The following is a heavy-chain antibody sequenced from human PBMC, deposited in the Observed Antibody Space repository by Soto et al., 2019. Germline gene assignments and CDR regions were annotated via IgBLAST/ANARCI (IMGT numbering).Heavy chain of an antibody. CDR1: GGSISSYY. D-gene: IGHD3-3*01. CDR2: IYYSGST. V-gene: IGHV4-59*08. Sequence: SETLSLTCTVSGGSISSYYWSWIRQPPGKGLEWIGYIYYSGSTNYNPSLKSRVTISVDTSKNQFSLKLSSVTAADTAVYYCARHGRFLEWSRYYYMDVWGKGTTVTVSS. CDR3: ARHGRFLEWSRYYYMDV. J-gene: IGHJ6*03.